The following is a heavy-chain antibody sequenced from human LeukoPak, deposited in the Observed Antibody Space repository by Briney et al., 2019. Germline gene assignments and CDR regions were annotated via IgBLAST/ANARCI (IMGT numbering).Heavy chain of an antibody. CDR3: ARDMAYYDSSGLDY. Sequence: GGSLRLPCVASGFSFSYYGMHWVRQAPGKGLEWVAFIRYDGSNKYYADSVKGRFTISRDNSNNMLYLQVNSLRAEDTAVYYCARDMAYYDSSGLDYWGQGTLVTVSS. V-gene: IGHV3-30*02. CDR2: IRYDGSNK. J-gene: IGHJ4*02. CDR1: GFSFSYYG. D-gene: IGHD3-22*01.